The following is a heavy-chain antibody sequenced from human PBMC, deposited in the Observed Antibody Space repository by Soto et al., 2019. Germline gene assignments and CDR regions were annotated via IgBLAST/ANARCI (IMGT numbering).Heavy chain of an antibody. J-gene: IGHJ4*02. CDR2: IYYSGST. Sequence: QVQLQESGPGLVKPSQTLSLTCTVSGGSISSGDYYWSWIRQPPGKSLEWIGYIYYSGSTYYNPSLKSRVTISVDTSKNQFSLKLSSVTAADTAVYYCAREGGIAVAGFDYWGQGTLVTVSS. CDR3: AREGGIAVAGFDY. CDR1: GGSISSGDYY. D-gene: IGHD6-19*01. V-gene: IGHV4-30-4*01.